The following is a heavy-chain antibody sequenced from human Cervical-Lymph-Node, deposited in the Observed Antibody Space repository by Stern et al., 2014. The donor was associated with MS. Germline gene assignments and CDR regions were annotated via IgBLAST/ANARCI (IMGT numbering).Heavy chain of an antibody. D-gene: IGHD2-21*01. CDR2: IYPSGST. J-gene: IGHJ3*01. CDR1: GGSISSGGSS. V-gene: IGHV4-30-2*01. Sequence: VQLVESGSGQAKPSQTLSLTCAVSGGSISSGGSSWNWIRQPPGKGLEWIGFIYPSGSTYYNPSLKGRVFISVDTSKHQFALDLRSVTAADTAVYYCARGGVIYTQDRNGFDVWGQGTMVTVSS. CDR3: ARGGVIYTQDRNGFDV.